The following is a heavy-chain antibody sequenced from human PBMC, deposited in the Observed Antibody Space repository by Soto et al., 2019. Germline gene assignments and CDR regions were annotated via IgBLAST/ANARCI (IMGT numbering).Heavy chain of an antibody. CDR1: GGSISSGDYY. V-gene: IGHV4-30-4*01. D-gene: IGHD2-15*01. CDR2: IYYSGST. Sequence: PSETLSLTCTVSGGSISSGDYYWSWIRQPPGKGLEWIGYIYYSGSTYYNPSLKSRVTISVDTSKNQFSLKLSPVTAADTAVYYCARHEFSPGRRRHGPRGYWGQGTLVTVSS. CDR3: ARHEFSPGRRRHGPRGY. J-gene: IGHJ4*02.